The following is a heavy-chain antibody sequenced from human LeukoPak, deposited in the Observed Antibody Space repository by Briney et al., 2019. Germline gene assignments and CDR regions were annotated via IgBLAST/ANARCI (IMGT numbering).Heavy chain of an antibody. CDR1: GFTFSSYA. CDR2: ISYDGSNK. Sequence: GGSLRLSCAASGFTFSSYAMHWVRQAPGEGLEWLAVISYDGSNKYYADSVKGRFTISRDTSKNTLYLQMNSLRAEDTAVYYCARGRYYFGSGSYPQDYWGQGTLVTVSS. CDR3: ARGRYYFGSGSYPQDY. V-gene: IGHV3-30-3*01. D-gene: IGHD3-10*01. J-gene: IGHJ4*02.